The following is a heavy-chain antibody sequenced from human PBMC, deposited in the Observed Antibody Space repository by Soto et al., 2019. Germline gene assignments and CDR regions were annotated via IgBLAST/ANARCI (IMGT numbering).Heavy chain of an antibody. V-gene: IGHV4-59*01. Sequence: QVQLQESGPGLVKPSESLSLTCAVSGGSISSYYWSWIRQPPGKGLEWIGYIYYSGSTNYNPSLKGLVTISVDTAQNQFSLKLTSVTAADTAVYYCARSRYTSGWWTPPFDYWGQGTLVTVSS. CDR1: GGSISSYY. D-gene: IGHD6-19*01. CDR2: IYYSGST. CDR3: ARSRYTSGWWTPPFDY. J-gene: IGHJ4*02.